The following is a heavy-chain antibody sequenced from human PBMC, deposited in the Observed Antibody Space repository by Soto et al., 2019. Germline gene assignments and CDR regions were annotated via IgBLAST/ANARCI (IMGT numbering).Heavy chain of an antibody. J-gene: IGHJ5*02. V-gene: IGHV1-46*01. CDR1: GYTFTSYD. D-gene: IGHD6-6*01. CDR2: INPRGGST. Sequence: ASVEVSCKASGYTFTSYDMHWVRQAPGQGLEWMGIINPRGGSTSYAQKFQGRVTMTGDTSTSTVYMELSSLRSEDTAVYYCARVDGIAAYNWFDPWGQGTLVTVSS. CDR3: ARVDGIAAYNWFDP.